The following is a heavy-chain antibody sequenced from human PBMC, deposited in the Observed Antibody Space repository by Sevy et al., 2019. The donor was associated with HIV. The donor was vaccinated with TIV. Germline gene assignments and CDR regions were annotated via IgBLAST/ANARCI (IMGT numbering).Heavy chain of an antibody. CDR3: ARRLWGQCGIKGNWFDP. Sequence: WETLSLTCTVSGGSISSSSYYWGWIRQPPGKGLEWIGSIYYSGSTYYNPSLKSRVTISVDTSKNQFSLKLSSVTAADKAVYYCARRLWGQCGIKGNWFDPWGQGTLVTVSS. CDR1: GGSISSSSYY. J-gene: IGHJ5*02. V-gene: IGHV4-39*01. CDR2: IYYSGST. D-gene: IGHD2-21*01.